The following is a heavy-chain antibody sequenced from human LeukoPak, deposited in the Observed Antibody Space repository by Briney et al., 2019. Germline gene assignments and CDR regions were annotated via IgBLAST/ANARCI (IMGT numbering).Heavy chain of an antibody. CDR2: ISSSSSYI. J-gene: IGHJ3*02. Sequence: GGSLRLSCAASGFTFSSYSMNWVLQAPGKGLERVSSISSSSSYIYYADSVKGRFTISRDNAKNSLYLQMNSLRAEDTAVYYCAREVDIVVVPAAPSDAFDIWGQGTMVTVSS. V-gene: IGHV3-21*01. D-gene: IGHD2-2*01. CDR1: GFTFSSYS. CDR3: AREVDIVVVPAAPSDAFDI.